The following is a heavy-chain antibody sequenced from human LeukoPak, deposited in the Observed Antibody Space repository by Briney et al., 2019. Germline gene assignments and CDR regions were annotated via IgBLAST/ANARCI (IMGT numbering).Heavy chain of an antibody. V-gene: IGHV1-69*13. D-gene: IGHD2-21*02. CDR1: VGTFSSYT. J-gene: IGHJ3*02. CDR3: ARVNCGGDCYSDRGAFDI. Sequence: SSVTVSFKSSVGTFSSYTITWMRQPPAPGLEWVGGIIPIFGTANYEHKFQGRVTITADESTSTAYMELSSVRSNDTAVYYCARVNCGGDCYSDRGAFDIWGQGTMVTVSS. CDR2: IIPIFGTA.